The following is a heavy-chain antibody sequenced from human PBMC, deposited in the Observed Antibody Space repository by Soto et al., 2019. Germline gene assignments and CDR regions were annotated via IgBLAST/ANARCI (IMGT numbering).Heavy chain of an antibody. CDR3: AKAVPPFVVVTASDY. CDR1: GFTFRNFG. Sequence: QVQLVESGGGVVQPGRSLRLSCAASGFTFRNFGMHWVRQAPGKGLEWVAVISYDGTNKYYADSVKGRFTISRDNSKNTLYLQINSLRAEDTAVYYCAKAVPPFVVVTASDYWGQGTLVTGSS. D-gene: IGHD2-21*02. V-gene: IGHV3-30*18. J-gene: IGHJ4*02. CDR2: ISYDGTNK.